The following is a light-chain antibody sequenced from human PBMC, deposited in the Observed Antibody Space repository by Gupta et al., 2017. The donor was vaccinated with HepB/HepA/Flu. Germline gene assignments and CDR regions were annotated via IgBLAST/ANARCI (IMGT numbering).Light chain of an antibody. CDR2: SNN. CDR3: AAWDDSLNGSGV. J-gene: IGLJ1*01. CDR1: SSNIGSNT. V-gene: IGLV1-44*01. Sequence: QSVLTQPPSASGTPGQRVTIHCSGSSSNIGSNTVNWYQQLPGTAPKLLIYSNNQRPSGVPDRFSGSKSGTSASLAISGLQSEDEADYYCAAWDDSLNGSGVFGTGTKVTVL.